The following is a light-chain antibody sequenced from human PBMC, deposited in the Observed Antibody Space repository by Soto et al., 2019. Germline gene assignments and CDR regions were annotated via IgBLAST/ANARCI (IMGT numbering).Light chain of an antibody. Sequence: QSLLTQPPSASGTPGQRVTISCSGSTSNIEENSVTWYQRLPGTAPKVLIYDDYQRPSGVPDRFSGSKSGTSASLAISDLQSEDEGDYYCTAWDDSLNAWLFGGGTKLTVL. V-gene: IGLV1-44*01. J-gene: IGLJ3*02. CDR3: TAWDDSLNAWL. CDR2: DDY. CDR1: TSNIEENS.